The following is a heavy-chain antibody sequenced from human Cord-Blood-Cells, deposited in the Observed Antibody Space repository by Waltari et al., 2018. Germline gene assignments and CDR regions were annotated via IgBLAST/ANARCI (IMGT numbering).Heavy chain of an antibody. D-gene: IGHD6-13*01. J-gene: IGHJ6*02. CDR1: GFTFDDYA. V-gene: IGHV3-9*01. CDR3: AKGEAGDYYYYGMDV. CDR2: ISWNSGSI. Sequence: EVQLVESGGGLVQPGRSLRLSCAASGFTFDDYAMHWVRQAPGKGLEGVSGISWNSGSICYADSVKGRFTIAIDNTKNSLYLQMNSLRAEDTALYYCAKGEAGDYYYYGMDVWVQGTTVTVSS.